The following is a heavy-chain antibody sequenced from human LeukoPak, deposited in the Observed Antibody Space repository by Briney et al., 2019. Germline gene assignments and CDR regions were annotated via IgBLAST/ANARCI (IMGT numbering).Heavy chain of an antibody. CDR2: ISSSSSYI. D-gene: IGHD6-13*01. Sequence: PGGSLRLSCAASGFTFSSYSMNWVRQAPGKGLEWVSSISSSSSYIYYADSAKGRFTISRDNAKNSLYLQMDSLRAEDTAVYYCARDYSSSWYDYFDYWGQGTLVTVSS. CDR3: ARDYSSSWYDYFDY. CDR1: GFTFSSYS. V-gene: IGHV3-21*01. J-gene: IGHJ4*02.